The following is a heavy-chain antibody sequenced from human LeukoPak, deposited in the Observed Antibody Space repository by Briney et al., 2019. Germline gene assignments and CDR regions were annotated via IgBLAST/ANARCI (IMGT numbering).Heavy chain of an antibody. V-gene: IGHV3-23*01. CDR2: ISDSGANT. CDR1: GFTFGSYA. J-gene: IGHJ4*02. D-gene: IGHD2-2*01. CDR3: ASKTFCTSISCHFDY. Sequence: GGSLRLSCAASGFTFGSYAMTWVRQAPGKGLKWVSAISDSGANTYYADSVKGRFTISRDNSKNTLYLQMNSLRADDTAVYYCASKTFCTSISCHFDYWGQGTPVTVSS.